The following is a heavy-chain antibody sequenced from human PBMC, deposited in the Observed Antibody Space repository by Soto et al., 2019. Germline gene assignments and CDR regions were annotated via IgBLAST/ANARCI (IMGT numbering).Heavy chain of an antibody. CDR2: IRSKAYGGTT. J-gene: IGHJ6*02. D-gene: IGHD1-1*01. CDR1: GFTFGDYA. V-gene: IGHV3-49*04. Sequence: GGSLRLSCTASGFTFGDYAMSWVRQAPGKGLEWVGFIRSKAYGGTTEYAASVKGRFTISRDDSKSIAYLQMNSLKTEDTAVYYCTRELEKNYYYYYGMDVWGQGTRVTVSS. CDR3: TRELEKNYYYYYGMDV.